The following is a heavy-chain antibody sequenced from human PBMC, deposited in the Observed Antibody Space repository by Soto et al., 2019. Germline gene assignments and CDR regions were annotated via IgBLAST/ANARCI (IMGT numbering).Heavy chain of an antibody. V-gene: IGHV4-30-4*02. CDR1: GGSISSGDYY. D-gene: IGHD3-16*02. J-gene: IGHJ4*02. CDR3: ARLLYDYVWGSYRFTGLDY. CDR2: IYYSGST. Sequence: SETLSLTCTVSGGSISSGDYYWSWIRQPPGKGLEWIGYIYYSGSTYYNPSLKSRVTISVDTSKNQFSLKLSSVTAADTAVYYCARLLYDYVWGSYRFTGLDYWGQGTLVTVSS.